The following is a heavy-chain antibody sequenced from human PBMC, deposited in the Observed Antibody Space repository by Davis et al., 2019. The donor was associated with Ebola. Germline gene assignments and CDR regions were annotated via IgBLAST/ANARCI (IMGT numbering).Heavy chain of an antibody. D-gene: IGHD3-16*02. CDR1: GGTFSSYA. J-gene: IGHJ6*02. CDR2: IIPILGIA. Sequence: PVKVSCKASGGTFSSYAISWVRQAPGQGLEWMGRIIPILGIANYAQKFQGRVTITADKSTSTAYMELSSLRSEDTAVYYCARAVITFGGVIVNNYYYYYGMDVWGQGTTVTVSS. V-gene: IGHV1-69*04. CDR3: ARAVITFGGVIVNNYYYYYGMDV.